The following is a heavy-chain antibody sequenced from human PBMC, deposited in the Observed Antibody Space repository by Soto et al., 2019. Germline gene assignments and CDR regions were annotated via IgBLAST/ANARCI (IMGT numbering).Heavy chain of an antibody. V-gene: IGHV5-10-1*01. J-gene: IGHJ4*02. Sequence: GESLKISCKGSGYSFTSYWISWVRQMPGKGLEWMGRIDPSDSYSNYSPSFQGHVTISADKSVSTAYLQWSSLKASDTAMYYCARHESYSSGWPPFAYWGQGTLVTVSS. D-gene: IGHD6-19*01. CDR1: GYSFTSYW. CDR2: IDPSDSYS. CDR3: ARHESYSSGWPPFAY.